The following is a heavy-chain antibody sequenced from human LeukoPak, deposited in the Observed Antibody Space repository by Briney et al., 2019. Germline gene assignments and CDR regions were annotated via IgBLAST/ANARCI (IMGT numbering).Heavy chain of an antibody. V-gene: IGHV3-23*01. Sequence: GGSLRLSCAPSGFTFSSYAMSWVRQAPGPGLEWVSAISGSGGSTYYADSVKGRFTISRDNSKNTLYLQMNSLRAEDTAVYYCAKAFVGPAEYFQHWGEGTLVTVSS. J-gene: IGHJ1*01. CDR3: AKAFVGPAEYFQH. CDR1: GFTFSSYA. CDR2: ISGSGGST.